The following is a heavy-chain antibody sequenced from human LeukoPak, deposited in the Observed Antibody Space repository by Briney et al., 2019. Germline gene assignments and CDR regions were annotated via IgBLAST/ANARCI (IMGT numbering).Heavy chain of an antibody. D-gene: IGHD3-22*01. J-gene: IGHJ5*02. CDR3: ARRRDSSGYPEANWFDP. CDR1: GYPSTSYT. Sequence: GASVKVSRKAPGYPSTSYTMNWGRQAPGQGLGWVGWFNTNTGNPTYAQGFTGRFVLSLDTSVSTAYLQISSLKAEDTAVYYCARRRDSSGYPEANWFDPWGQGTLVTVSS. V-gene: IGHV7-4-1*02. CDR2: FNTNTGNP.